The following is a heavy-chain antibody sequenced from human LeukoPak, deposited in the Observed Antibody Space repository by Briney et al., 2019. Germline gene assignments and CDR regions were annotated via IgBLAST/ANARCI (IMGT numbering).Heavy chain of an antibody. Sequence: GGSLRLSCAASGFTFSSYEMNWVRQAPGKGLEWVSYISSSGSTIYYADSVKGRFTISRDNAKNSLYLQMNSLRAEDTAVYYCARASSSSWYFRTRNYYYYYMDVWGKGTTVTISS. V-gene: IGHV3-48*03. CDR3: ARASSSSWYFRTRNYYYYYMDV. CDR1: GFTFSSYE. D-gene: IGHD6-13*01. CDR2: ISSSGSTI. J-gene: IGHJ6*03.